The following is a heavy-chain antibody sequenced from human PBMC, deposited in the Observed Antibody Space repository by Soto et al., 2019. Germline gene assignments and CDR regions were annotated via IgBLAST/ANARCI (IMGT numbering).Heavy chain of an antibody. D-gene: IGHD3-22*01. J-gene: IGHJ4*02. CDR2: INPNSGGT. CDR3: AREGGITTVLTLPDGY. V-gene: IGHV1-2*02. CDR1: GYTFTGYY. Sequence: ASVKVSCKVSGYTFTGYYMHWVRQAPGQGLEWMGWINPNSGGTKYAQKFQGRVTMTRDTSISTAYMELSRLRSDDTAVYYCAREGGITTVLTLPDGYWGKGARVTVSS.